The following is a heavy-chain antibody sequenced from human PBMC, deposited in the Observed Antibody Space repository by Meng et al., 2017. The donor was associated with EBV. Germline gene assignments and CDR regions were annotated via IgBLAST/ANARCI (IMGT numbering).Heavy chain of an antibody. CDR2: LIPKSDAP. Sequence: QVQLVQPGAEVKKPGSSVKVSCKTSGGTFRSDAVSWVRQAPGQGLEWMGGLIPKSDAPYYAQKFQDRVTITADESTSTHYMDLSGLRSEDTAVYYCASESGRGFTPDYWGQGTLVTVSS. J-gene: IGHJ4*02. CDR3: ASESGRGFTPDY. D-gene: IGHD3-10*01. CDR1: GGTFRSDA. V-gene: IGHV1-69*01.